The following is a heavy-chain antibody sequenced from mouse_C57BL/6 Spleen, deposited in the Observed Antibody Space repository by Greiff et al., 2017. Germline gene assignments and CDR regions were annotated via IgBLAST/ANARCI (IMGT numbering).Heavy chain of an antibody. Sequence: EVKLVESGGDLVKPGGSLKLSCAASGFTFSSYGMSWVRQTPDKRLEWVATISSGGSYTYYPDSVKGRFTISRDNAKNTLYLQMSSLKSEDTAMYYCARPLIITTVVDWYVDVWGTGTTVTVSS. V-gene: IGHV5-6*02. CDR2: ISSGGSYT. CDR1: GFTFSSYG. CDR3: ARPLIITTVVDWYVDV. D-gene: IGHD1-1*01. J-gene: IGHJ1*03.